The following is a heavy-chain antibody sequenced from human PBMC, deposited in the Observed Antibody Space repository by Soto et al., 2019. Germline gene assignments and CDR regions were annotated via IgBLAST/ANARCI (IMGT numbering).Heavy chain of an antibody. CDR1: GFPFSSYG. Sequence: QVQLVESGGGVVQPGRSLRLSCGASGFPFSSYGMHWVRQAPGKGLEWVAGISYDGSYESYADSVKGRCTISRDNSKNTLYVQMNSLRAEDTAVYYCATGQYCSVGSCYFNPSDYWGQGNLVTVYS. CDR3: ATGQYCSVGSCYFNPSDY. J-gene: IGHJ4*02. CDR2: ISYDGSYE. V-gene: IGHV3-30*03. D-gene: IGHD2-15*01.